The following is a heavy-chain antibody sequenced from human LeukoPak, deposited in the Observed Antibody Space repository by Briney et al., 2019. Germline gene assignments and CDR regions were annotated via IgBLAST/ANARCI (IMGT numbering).Heavy chain of an antibody. CDR2: TGGSDGTP. CDR3: ARGSYGYGAFDI. D-gene: IGHD3-16*01. V-gene: IGHV3-23*01. Sequence: GGSLRLSCAASGFSFSSYVMDWVRQTPEKGLEWVSSTGGSDGTPKYADSVKGRFTISRDNSKNTLSLQMNSLREDDTALYYCARGSYGYGAFDIWGQGTMVTVSS. CDR1: GFSFSSYV. J-gene: IGHJ3*02.